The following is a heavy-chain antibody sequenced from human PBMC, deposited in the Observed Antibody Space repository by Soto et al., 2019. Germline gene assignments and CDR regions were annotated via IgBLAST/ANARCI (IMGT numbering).Heavy chain of an antibody. CDR3: ARVTAVAGIGYYYGMDV. Sequence: QVQLQESGPGLVKPSQTLSLTCTVSGDSIYSGSYYWNWIRQHPGKGLEWIGNIYYNGNTNYNPSLESRVTISVDTSQNQFSLKLNSVTAADTAVYYCARVTAVAGIGYYYGMDVWGQGTTVTVS. CDR1: GDSIYSGSYY. D-gene: IGHD6-19*01. CDR2: IYYNGNT. J-gene: IGHJ6*02. V-gene: IGHV4-31*03.